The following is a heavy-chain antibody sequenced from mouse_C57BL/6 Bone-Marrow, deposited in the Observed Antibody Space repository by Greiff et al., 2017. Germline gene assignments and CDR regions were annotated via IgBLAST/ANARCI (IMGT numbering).Heavy chain of an antibody. CDR3: ARGYLDY. CDR1: GFTFSDYG. D-gene: IGHD2-2*01. J-gene: IGHJ2*01. CDR2: ISSGSSTI. V-gene: IGHV5-17*01. Sequence: DVMLVESGGGLVKPGGSLKLSCAASGFTFSDYGMHWVRQAPEKGLEWVAYISSGSSTIYYADTVKGRFTISRDNAKNTLFLQMTSLRSEDTGMYYCARGYLDYWGQGTTLTVSS.